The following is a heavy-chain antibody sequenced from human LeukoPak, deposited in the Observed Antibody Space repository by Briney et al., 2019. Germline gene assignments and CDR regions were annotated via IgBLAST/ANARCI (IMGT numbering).Heavy chain of an antibody. CDR3: AKDWGMGDQLLRIDY. D-gene: IGHD2-2*01. Sequence: GGSLRLSCTASGFTFSTYAMNWVRQAPGKGVEWVSGISGSGVSTYYADSGKGRFTISRDNSNNTLYLQMSSLGAEDTAVYYCAKDWGMGDQLLRIDYWGQGTLVTVSS. V-gene: IGHV3-23*01. J-gene: IGHJ4*02. CDR1: GFTFSTYA. CDR2: ISGSGVST.